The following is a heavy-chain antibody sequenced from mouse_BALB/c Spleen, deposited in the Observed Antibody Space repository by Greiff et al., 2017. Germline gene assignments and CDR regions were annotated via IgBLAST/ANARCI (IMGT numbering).Heavy chain of an antibody. CDR3: ARSYRYDAMDY. D-gene: IGHD2-14*01. J-gene: IGHJ4*01. CDR1: GYSITSDYA. CDR2: ISYSGST. Sequence: EVKLVESGPGLVKPSQSLSLTCTVTGYSITSDYAWNWIRQFPGNKLEWMGYISYSGSTSYNPSLKSRISITRDTSKNQFFLQLNSVTTEDTATYYCARSYRYDAMDYWGQGTSVTVSS. V-gene: IGHV3-2*02.